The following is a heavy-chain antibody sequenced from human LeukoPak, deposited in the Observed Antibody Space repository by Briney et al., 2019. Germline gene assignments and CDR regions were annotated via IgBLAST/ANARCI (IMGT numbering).Heavy chain of an antibody. J-gene: IGHJ6*02. CDR3: ARRYGIEGLTYFNYYGMDV. Sequence: SETLSLTCPVSGGSISSGDYYWSWIRQPPGKGLEWIGHMYYSGSTNYNPSLKSRVSMSVDTSKNQFSLRLSSVTAADTAVYYCARRYGIEGLTYFNYYGMDVWGQGTTVTVS. D-gene: IGHD1-1*01. CDR2: MYYSGST. V-gene: IGHV4-61*08. CDR1: GGSISSGDYY.